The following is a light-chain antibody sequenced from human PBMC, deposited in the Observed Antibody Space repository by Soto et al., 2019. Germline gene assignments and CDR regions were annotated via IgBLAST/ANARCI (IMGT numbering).Light chain of an antibody. CDR2: GAT. CDR3: QQYDKLTRT. J-gene: IGKJ1*01. V-gene: IGKV3-15*01. CDR1: QSVSDN. Sequence: EIVMTQSPATLSVSPGERATLSCRASQSVSDNLAWYQQKPGQAPRLLVSGATVRATGIAARFSGRGSGTEFTLTISSLQSEDVAVYYCQQYDKLTRTFGQGTKVEIK.